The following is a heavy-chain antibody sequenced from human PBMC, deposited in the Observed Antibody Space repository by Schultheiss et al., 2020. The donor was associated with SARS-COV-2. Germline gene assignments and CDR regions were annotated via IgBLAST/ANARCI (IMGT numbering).Heavy chain of an antibody. CDR1: GGSISSYY. J-gene: IGHJ4*02. CDR3: ARVGIAAAGGALAY. D-gene: IGHD6-13*01. CDR2: IYYSGST. Sequence: SETLSLTCTVSGGSISSYYWSWIRQPPGKGLEWIGYIYYSGSTNYNPSLKSRVTISVDTSKNQFSLKLSSVTAADTAVYYCARVGIAAAGGALAYWGQGTLVTVSS. V-gene: IGHV4-59*12.